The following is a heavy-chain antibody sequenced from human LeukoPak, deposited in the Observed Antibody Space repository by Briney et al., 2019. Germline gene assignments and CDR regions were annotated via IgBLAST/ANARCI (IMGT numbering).Heavy chain of an antibody. D-gene: IGHD1-14*01. CDR1: GGSISSYH. Sequence: PSETLSLTCTVSGGSISSYHWSWIRQPPGKGLEWIGYIYYSGSTNYNPSLKSRVTISVDTSKNQFSLKLSSVTAADTAVYYCARDPNYVTGPKGHGAFDIWGQGIMVTVSS. J-gene: IGHJ3*02. CDR3: ARDPNYVTGPKGHGAFDI. V-gene: IGHV4-59*01. CDR2: IYYSGST.